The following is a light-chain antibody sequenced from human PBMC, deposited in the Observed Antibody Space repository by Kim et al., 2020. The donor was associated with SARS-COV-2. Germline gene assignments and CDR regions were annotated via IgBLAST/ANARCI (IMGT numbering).Light chain of an antibody. CDR2: EVS. Sequence: QSALTQPASVSGSPGQSITISCTGTSSDVGSYNHVSWYQQHPGKAPKLMIYEVSKRPSGVSNRFSGSKSGNTASLTISGLQAEDEADYYCCSYAGSNWVFGGGTQLTVL. CDR3: CSYAGSNWV. CDR1: SSDVGSYNH. J-gene: IGLJ3*02. V-gene: IGLV2-23*02.